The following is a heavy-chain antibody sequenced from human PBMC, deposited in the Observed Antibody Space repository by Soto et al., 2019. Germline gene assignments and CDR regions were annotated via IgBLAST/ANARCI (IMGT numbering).Heavy chain of an antibody. CDR1: SGSISSSNW. J-gene: IGHJ6*03. D-gene: IGHD6-19*01. CDR2: IYHSGST. CDR3: GRGGKQGRGRGSLYYLDV. Sequence: SETLSLTCAVSSGSISSSNWWSWVRQPPGKGLEWIGEIYHSGSTNYNPSLKSRVTISVDKSKNQFSLKLSSVTAADTAVYYWGRGGKQGRGRGSLYYLDVWGKGTTVTVSS. V-gene: IGHV4-4*02.